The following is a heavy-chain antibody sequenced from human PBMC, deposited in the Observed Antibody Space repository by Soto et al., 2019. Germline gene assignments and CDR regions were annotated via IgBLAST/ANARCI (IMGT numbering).Heavy chain of an antibody. J-gene: IGHJ4*02. V-gene: IGHV3-23*01. Sequence: WGSLRLSCAASGFTFSSYAMTWVRQGPGKGLEWVSSFGVSGDSTYYADSVKGRFTISRDNSKNTLYLQMNSLRAEDTAVYYCAKDLYDSSGYYHKLDYWGQGTLVTVSS. CDR2: FGVSGDST. CDR3: AKDLYDSSGYYHKLDY. CDR1: GFTFSSYA. D-gene: IGHD3-22*01.